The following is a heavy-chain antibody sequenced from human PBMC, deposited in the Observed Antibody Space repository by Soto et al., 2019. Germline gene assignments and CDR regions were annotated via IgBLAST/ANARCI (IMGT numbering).Heavy chain of an antibody. Sequence: PGESQKISCKGSGYSFTSYWISGGCEMPGKGLEWMGRIDPSDSNTNYSPSFQGHATISADKSISTAYLQWSSLKASDTAMYYCARVDTAMVPGYYYGMDVWGQGTTVTVSS. D-gene: IGHD5-18*01. CDR3: ARVDTAMVPGYYYGMDV. V-gene: IGHV5-10-1*01. J-gene: IGHJ6*02. CDR1: GYSFTSYW. CDR2: IDPSDSNT.